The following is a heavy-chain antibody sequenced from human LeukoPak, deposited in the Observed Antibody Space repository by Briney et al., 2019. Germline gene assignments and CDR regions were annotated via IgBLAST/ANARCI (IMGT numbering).Heavy chain of an antibody. CDR1: GYTFTSYY. D-gene: IGHD3-10*01. Sequence: ASVKVSCKASGYTFTSYYMHWVRQAPGQGLEWMGIINPSGGSTSYAQKFQGRVTMTRDTSISTAYMELSSLRSEDTAVYYCARGYRAKRITMVRGVYYYYYMDVWGKGTTVTISS. V-gene: IGHV1-46*01. CDR2: INPSGGST. CDR3: ARGYRAKRITMVRGVYYYYYMDV. J-gene: IGHJ6*03.